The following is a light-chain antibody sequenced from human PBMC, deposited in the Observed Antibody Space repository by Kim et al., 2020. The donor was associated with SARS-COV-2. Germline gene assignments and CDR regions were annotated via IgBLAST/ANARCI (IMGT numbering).Light chain of an antibody. V-gene: IGKV3-20*01. CDR3: QQYVKTPIT. CDR2: GAS. Sequence: SAGERATLSGRASLSFGSGYLAWYQQKPGQAPRIVIYGASSRAAGIPDRFSGSGSGTDFTLTISGLEPADFAVYYCQQYVKTPITFGQGTRLEIK. CDR1: LSFGSGY. J-gene: IGKJ5*01.